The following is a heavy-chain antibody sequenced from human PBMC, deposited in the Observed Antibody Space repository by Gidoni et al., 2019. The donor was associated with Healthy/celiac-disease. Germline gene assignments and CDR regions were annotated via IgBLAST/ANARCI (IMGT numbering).Heavy chain of an antibody. Sequence: QVQLVQSGAEVKKPGASVKVSCKASGYTFTSYAMHWVRQAPGQRLEWMGWINAGNGNTKYSQKFQGRVTITRDTSASTAYMELSSLRSEDTAVYYCARDQDELYYDSSGYYALGLAFDIWGQGTMVTVSS. J-gene: IGHJ3*02. CDR3: ARDQDELYYDSSGYYALGLAFDI. D-gene: IGHD3-22*01. CDR1: GYTFTSYA. CDR2: INAGNGNT. V-gene: IGHV1-3*01.